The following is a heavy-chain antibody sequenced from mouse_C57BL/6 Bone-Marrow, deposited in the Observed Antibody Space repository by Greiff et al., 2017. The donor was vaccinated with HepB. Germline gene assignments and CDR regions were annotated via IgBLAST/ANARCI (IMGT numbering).Heavy chain of an antibody. D-gene: IGHD2-1*01. CDR2: ISSGGDYI. CDR3: TRDSLPADAMDY. CDR1: GFTFSSYA. Sequence: EVKVVESGEGLVKPGGSLKLSCAASGFTFSSYAMSWVRQTPEKRLEWVAYISSGGDYIYYADTVKGRFTISRDNARNTLYLQMSSLKSEDTAMYYCTRDSLPADAMDYWGQGTSVTVSS. J-gene: IGHJ4*01. V-gene: IGHV5-9-1*02.